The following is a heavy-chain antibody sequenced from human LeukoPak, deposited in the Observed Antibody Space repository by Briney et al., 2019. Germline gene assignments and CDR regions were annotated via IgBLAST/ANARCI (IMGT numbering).Heavy chain of an antibody. J-gene: IGHJ4*02. Sequence: GESLKISCKGSGYSFTTSCIGWVRQMPGKGLEWTGIIYPGDSDTTYSPSFQGQVTISADKSISTAYLQWSSLKASDTAMYYCATRAYSYSHSFDYWGQGTLVTVSS. CDR1: GYSFTTSC. V-gene: IGHV5-51*01. CDR3: ATRAYSYSHSFDY. D-gene: IGHD5-18*01. CDR2: IYPGDSDT.